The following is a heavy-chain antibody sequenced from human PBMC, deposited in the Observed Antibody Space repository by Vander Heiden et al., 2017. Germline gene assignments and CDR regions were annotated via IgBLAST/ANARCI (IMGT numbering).Heavy chain of an antibody. Sequence: SGFTFSTYAMNWVRQAPWKGLEWVSTISDNAGRTVYADSVKGRFTVSRENSKNTLYMKMESLRAEDTALDYGALSGRHYYWGHGTMVTVCS. CDR2: ISDNAGRT. J-gene: IGHJ4*01. CDR1: GFTFSTYA. V-gene: IGHV3-23*01. CDR3: ALSGRHYY. D-gene: IGHD1-26*01.